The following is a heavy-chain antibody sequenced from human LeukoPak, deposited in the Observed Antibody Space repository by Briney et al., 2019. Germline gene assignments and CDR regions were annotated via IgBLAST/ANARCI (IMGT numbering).Heavy chain of an antibody. CDR1: GFTFRSYS. D-gene: IGHD2-2*01. CDR3: AKEREDLVVVAAAMRGYI. V-gene: IGHV3-21*01. CDR2: IDPSSTYI. Sequence: GGSLRLSCAASGFTFRSYSMNWVRQAPGKGLEWVSAIDPSSTYIYYADSVKGRFTISRGNSKNTVFLQMNSLRPEDTAVYYCAKEREDLVVVAAAMRGYIWGQGTLVTVSS. J-gene: IGHJ4*02.